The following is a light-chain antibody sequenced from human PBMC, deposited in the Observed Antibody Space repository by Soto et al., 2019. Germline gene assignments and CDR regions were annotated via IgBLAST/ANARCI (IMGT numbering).Light chain of an antibody. J-gene: IGKJ1*01. V-gene: IGKV1-5*01. CDR3: QQYNSYS. Sequence: IQLTQSPSTLPASVGDRVTLTCRASQSISNWLAWHQQKPGTAPKLLIYHASILETAVPSRFSGNGSGTEFTLTISSLQPGDFATYYCQQYNSYSFGQGSRVEIK. CDR1: QSISNW. CDR2: HAS.